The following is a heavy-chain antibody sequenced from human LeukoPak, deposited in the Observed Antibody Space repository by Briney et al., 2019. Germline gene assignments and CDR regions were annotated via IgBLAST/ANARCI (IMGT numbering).Heavy chain of an antibody. D-gene: IGHD3-10*01. Sequence: GRSLRLSCAASGFTFSSYGMHWVRQAPGKGLEWVAVISYDESNKYYADSVKGRFTISRDNSKNTLYLQMNSLRAEDTAVYYCAKESKFLWFGVPHWGQGTLVTVSS. V-gene: IGHV3-30*18. CDR2: ISYDESNK. CDR1: GFTFSSYG. J-gene: IGHJ4*02. CDR3: AKESKFLWFGVPH.